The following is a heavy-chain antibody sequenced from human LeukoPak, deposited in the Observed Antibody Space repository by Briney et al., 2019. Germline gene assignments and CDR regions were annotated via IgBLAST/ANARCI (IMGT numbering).Heavy chain of an antibody. CDR2: ISGSGGST. D-gene: IGHD1-1*01. V-gene: IGHV3-23*01. Sequence: GGSLRLSCAASGFTFSSYAMSWVRQAPGEGLEWVSAISGSGGSTYYADSVKGRFTISRDNSKNTLYLQMNSLRAEDTAVYYCAKAYNWNHYYGMDVWGQGTTVTVSS. CDR3: AKAYNWNHYYGMDV. J-gene: IGHJ6*02. CDR1: GFTFSSYA.